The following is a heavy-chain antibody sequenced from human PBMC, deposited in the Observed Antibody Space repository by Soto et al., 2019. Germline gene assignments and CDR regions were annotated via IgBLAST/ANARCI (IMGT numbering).Heavy chain of an antibody. J-gene: IGHJ6*02. D-gene: IGHD4-17*01. CDR2: ISYDGSNK. CDR3: ARDQADYGGNSGMDYYYYYGMDV. Sequence: EGSLRLSCAASGFTFSSYAMHWVRQAPGKGLEWVAVISYDGSNKYYADSVKGRFTISRDNSKNTLYLQMNSLRAEDTAVYYCARDQADYGGNSGMDYYYYYGMDVWGQGTTVTVSS. CDR1: GFTFSSYA. V-gene: IGHV3-30-3*01.